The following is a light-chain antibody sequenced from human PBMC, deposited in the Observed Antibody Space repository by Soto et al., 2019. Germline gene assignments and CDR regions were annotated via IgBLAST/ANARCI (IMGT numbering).Light chain of an antibody. Sequence: QSALTQPASVSGSPGQSITISCTGTSSDLGTYDFVSWYQHQPGKAPKLVIYEVTNRPSGISSRFSGSKSGNTASLTISGLQADDEGEYFCISYKTDDTFVFGTGTKLTVL. CDR2: EVT. CDR1: SSDLGTYDF. V-gene: IGLV2-14*01. J-gene: IGLJ1*01. CDR3: ISYKTDDTFV.